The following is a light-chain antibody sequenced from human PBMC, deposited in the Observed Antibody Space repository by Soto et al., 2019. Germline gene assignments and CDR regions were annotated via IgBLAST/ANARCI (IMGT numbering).Light chain of an antibody. Sequence: EIVLTQSPGTLSLSPGERATLSCRASQSVTSDYLAWYQQRLGQAPRLLIFAASTRATGIPDRFSGGGSETEFTLTISRLEHEDSAVYYCQQYGISRTFGQGTKVEIK. CDR3: QQYGISRT. CDR2: AAS. J-gene: IGKJ1*01. CDR1: QSVTSDY. V-gene: IGKV3-20*01.